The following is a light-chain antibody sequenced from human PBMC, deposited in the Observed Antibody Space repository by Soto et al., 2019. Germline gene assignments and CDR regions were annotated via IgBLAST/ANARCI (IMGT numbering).Light chain of an antibody. Sequence: DIQVTQSPSSLSASVGDRVTITCRASQYISSYLNWYQQKPWKAPNLLIYATSSLQSGVPSRFRGSGSGTDFTLTLSRLQPEDFATYYCQQSHSIPVTFGQGTKVEIK. J-gene: IGKJ1*01. CDR2: ATS. CDR1: QYISSY. V-gene: IGKV1-39*01. CDR3: QQSHSIPVT.